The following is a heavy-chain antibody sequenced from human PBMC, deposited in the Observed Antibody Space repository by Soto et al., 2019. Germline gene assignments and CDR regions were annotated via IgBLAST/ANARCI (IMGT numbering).Heavy chain of an antibody. V-gene: IGHV3-48*02. CDR2: IKSSSNDI. CDR3: ASVYYYDRSANCGY. CDR1: GFTFGSYS. D-gene: IGHD3-22*01. J-gene: IGHJ4*02. Sequence: EVQLVESGGGLVKPGGSLRLSCVASGFTFGSYSMAWVRQAPGKGPEWVSYIKSSSNDIYYADSVTGRFTISRDNAKNSRHLQMNRLRDDDTAVYYSASVYYYDRSANCGYWGQWTLFTVSS.